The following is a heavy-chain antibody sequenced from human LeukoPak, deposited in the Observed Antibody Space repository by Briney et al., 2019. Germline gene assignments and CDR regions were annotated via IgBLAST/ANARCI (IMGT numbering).Heavy chain of an antibody. CDR1: GFTFTDHW. CDR2: IKPDGGEK. CDR3: ARGAPYCSPTSCIGLDY. Sequence: GGPLRLSCAASGFTFTDHWMSWVRQAPGKGLEWVANIKPDGGEKYYVDSVKGRFTISRDNAKNSLYLQLNSLRAEDTAVYYCARGAPYCSPTSCIGLDYWGQGTLVAVSS. V-gene: IGHV3-7*01. D-gene: IGHD2-2*01. J-gene: IGHJ4*02.